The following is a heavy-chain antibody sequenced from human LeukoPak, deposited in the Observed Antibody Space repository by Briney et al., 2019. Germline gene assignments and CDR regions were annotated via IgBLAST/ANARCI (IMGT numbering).Heavy chain of an antibody. CDR2: ITGCGGST. Sequence: PGGSLRLSCAASGFTFSSYAMSWVRQARGKGLEWVSVITGCGGSTYYADSVKGRFTISRDNSKNTLYLQMNSLRGEDTAVYYCAKADSARGVTLKTTIDYWGQGTLVTVSS. V-gene: IGHV3-23*01. J-gene: IGHJ4*02. CDR1: GFTFSSYA. CDR3: AKADSARGVTLKTTIDY. D-gene: IGHD1-14*01.